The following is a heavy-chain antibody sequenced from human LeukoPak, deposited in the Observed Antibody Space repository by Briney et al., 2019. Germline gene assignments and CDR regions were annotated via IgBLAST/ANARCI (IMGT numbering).Heavy chain of an antibody. V-gene: IGHV1-2*02. Sequence: ASVKVSCKASGYTFTGYYMHWVRQAPGQGLEWMGWINPNSGGTNYAQKFQGRVTMTRDTSISTAYMELSRLRSDDTAVYYCARGPRPYYYNSAYYDDWGQGTLVTVSS. CDR1: GYTFTGYY. CDR2: INPNSGGT. CDR3: ARGPRPYYYNSAYYDD. J-gene: IGHJ4*02. D-gene: IGHD3-22*01.